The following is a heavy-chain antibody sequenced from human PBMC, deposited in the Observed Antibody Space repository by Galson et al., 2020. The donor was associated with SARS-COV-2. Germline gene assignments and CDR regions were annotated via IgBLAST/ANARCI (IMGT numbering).Heavy chain of an antibody. Sequence: SKTLSLTCTVSGGSINNPVYTWGWNRQPPGKGLEWIGSTYYTGRTYYNPSLRSRVTMSVDTSKNQFSLKLSSVTAADTAVYYCSSHLSFGAPYYFDFWGQGTLVTVSS. V-gene: IGHV4-39*01. CDR1: GGSINNPVYT. CDR2: TYYTGRT. J-gene: IGHJ4*02. CDR3: SSHLSFGAPYYFDF. D-gene: IGHD3-10*01.